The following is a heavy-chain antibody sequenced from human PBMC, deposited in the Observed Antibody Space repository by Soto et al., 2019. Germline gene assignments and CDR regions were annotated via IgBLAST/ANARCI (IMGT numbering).Heavy chain of an antibody. CDR2: IIPIFGTA. D-gene: IGHD6-19*01. V-gene: IGHV1-69*13. CDR1: GGTFSSYA. Sequence: SVKVSCKASGGTFSSYAISWVRQAPGQGLEWMGGIIPIFGTANYAQKFQGRVTITADESTSTAYMELSSLRSEDTAVYYCARDPGYSSGWYQGRNYYYYYGMDVWGQGTTVTVSS. CDR3: ARDPGYSSGWYQGRNYYYYYGMDV. J-gene: IGHJ6*02.